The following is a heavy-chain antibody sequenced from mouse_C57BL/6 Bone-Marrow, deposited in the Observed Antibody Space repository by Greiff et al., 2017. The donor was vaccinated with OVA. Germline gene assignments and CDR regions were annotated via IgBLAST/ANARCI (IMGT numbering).Heavy chain of an antibody. CDR1: GYTFTSYG. V-gene: IGHV1-81*01. J-gene: IGHJ4*01. Sequence: VQLQQSGAELARPGASVKLSCKASGYTFTSYGISWVKQRTGQGLEWIGEIYPRSGNTYYNEKFKGKATLTADKSSSTAYMELRSLTSEDSAVYFCARSLLLRYPYYYAMDYWGQGTSVTVSS. CDR3: ARSLLLRYPYYYAMDY. D-gene: IGHD1-1*01. CDR2: IYPRSGNT.